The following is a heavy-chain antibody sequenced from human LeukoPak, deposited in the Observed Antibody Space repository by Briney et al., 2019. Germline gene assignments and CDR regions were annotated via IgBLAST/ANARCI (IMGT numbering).Heavy chain of an antibody. D-gene: IGHD2-2*01. CDR3: AKGPIVVVPAANRGGYFDY. CDR1: GFTFSSYA. V-gene: IGHV3-23*01. J-gene: IGHJ4*02. Sequence: GSLRLSCAASGFTFSSYAMSWVRQAPGKGLEWVSAISGSGGSTYYADSVKGRFTISRDNSKNTLYLQMNSLRAEDTAVYYCAKGPIVVVPAANRGGYFDYWGQGTLVTVSS. CDR2: ISGSGGST.